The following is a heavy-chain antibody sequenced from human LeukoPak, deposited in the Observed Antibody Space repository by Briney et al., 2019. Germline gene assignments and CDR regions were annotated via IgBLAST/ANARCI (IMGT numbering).Heavy chain of an antibody. J-gene: IGHJ4*02. CDR2: IYYSWST. Sequence: SETLSLTCTVSGGSISSYYWSWIRQPPGKGLEWIGYIYYSWSTNYNPSLKSRVTISVDTSKNQFSLKLSSVTAADTAVCYCARAAGRKSSSGYFDYWGQGTLVTVSS. CDR1: GGSISSYY. V-gene: IGHV4-59*01. D-gene: IGHD6-19*01. CDR3: ARAAGRKSSSGYFDY.